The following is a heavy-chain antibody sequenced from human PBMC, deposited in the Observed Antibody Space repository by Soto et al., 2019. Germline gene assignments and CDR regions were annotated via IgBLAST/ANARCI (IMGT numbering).Heavy chain of an antibody. Sequence: QVQLVESGGGVVQPGRSLRLSCVASGFTFSSYGMHWVRQAPGKGLEWVAVISYDGSNEYYADSVKGRFTISRDNSKNSLYLQMNSLRAEATAVYYCARFRVYSSSWSAAFDIWGQGTMVTVSS. D-gene: IGHD6-13*01. J-gene: IGHJ3*02. CDR3: ARFRVYSSSWSAAFDI. CDR2: ISYDGSNE. V-gene: IGHV3-30-3*01. CDR1: GFTFSSYG.